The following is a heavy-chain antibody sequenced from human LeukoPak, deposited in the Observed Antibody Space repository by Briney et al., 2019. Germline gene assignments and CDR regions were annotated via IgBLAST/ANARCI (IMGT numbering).Heavy chain of an antibody. CDR3: ARLRRWFDP. Sequence: SETLSLTCTVSGGPMSSYYWSWIRQSPGKGLEWIGYIYYSGITNYNPSLKSRVTISVDTSKNQFSLKVTSVTAADTAVYYCARLRRWFDPWGQGTLVTVSS. CDR1: GGPMSSYY. CDR2: IYYSGIT. V-gene: IGHV4-59*08. J-gene: IGHJ5*02.